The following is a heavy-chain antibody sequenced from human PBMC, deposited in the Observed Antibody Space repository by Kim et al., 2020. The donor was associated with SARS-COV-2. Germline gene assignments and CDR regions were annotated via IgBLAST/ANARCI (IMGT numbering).Heavy chain of an antibody. CDR2: INHSGST. Sequence: SETLSLTCAVYGGSFSGYYWSWIRQPPGKGLEWIGEINHSGSTNYNPSLKSRVTISVDTSKNQFSLKLSSVTAADTAVYYCARGGPYYYGSGSYYNVFDYWGQGTLVTVSS. CDR1: GGSFSGYY. J-gene: IGHJ4*02. V-gene: IGHV4-34*01. D-gene: IGHD3-10*01. CDR3: ARGGPYYYGSGSYYNVFDY.